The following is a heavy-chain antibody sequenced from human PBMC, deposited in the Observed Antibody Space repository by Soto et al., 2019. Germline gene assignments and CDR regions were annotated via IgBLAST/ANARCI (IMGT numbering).Heavy chain of an antibody. CDR2: IYYSGST. D-gene: IGHD4-17*01. Sequence: ASETLSLTCTVSGDSISSYYWSWIRQPPGKGLEWIGYIYYSGSTNYNPSLKSRVTISVDTSKNQFSLKLSSVTAADTAVYYCARIPYGDYYYFDYWGQGTLVTVSS. J-gene: IGHJ4*02. CDR1: GDSISSYY. V-gene: IGHV4-59*01. CDR3: ARIPYGDYYYFDY.